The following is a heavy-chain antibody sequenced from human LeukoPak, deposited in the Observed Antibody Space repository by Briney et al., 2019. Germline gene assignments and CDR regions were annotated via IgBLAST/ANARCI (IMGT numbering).Heavy chain of an antibody. V-gene: IGHV3-23*01. J-gene: IGHJ6*02. CDR1: GFSFNTCA. CDR2: ISGGGRST. Sequence: GGSLRLSCTASGFSFNTCAMSWVRQAPGKGLEWVSTISGGGRSTDYADSVKGQFTISRDNSKNTLYLQMNSLRAEDTAVYYCAKVKEYYYYGMDVWGQGTTVTVSS. CDR3: AKVKEYYYYGMDV.